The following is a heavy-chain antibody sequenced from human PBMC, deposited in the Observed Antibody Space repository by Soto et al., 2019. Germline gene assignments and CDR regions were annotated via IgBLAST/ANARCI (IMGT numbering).Heavy chain of an antibody. CDR3: ARGGGYCSSTSCTYYYYGMDV. Sequence: QVQLVQSGAEVKKPGSSVKVSCKASGGTFSSYAISWVRQAPGQGLEWMGGIIPIFGTANYAQKFQGRVTITADESKSTAHMELSSLRSEDTAVYYCARGGGYCSSTSCTYYYYGMDVWGQGTTVTVSS. D-gene: IGHD2-2*03. CDR1: GGTFSSYA. CDR2: IIPIFGTA. J-gene: IGHJ6*02. V-gene: IGHV1-69*01.